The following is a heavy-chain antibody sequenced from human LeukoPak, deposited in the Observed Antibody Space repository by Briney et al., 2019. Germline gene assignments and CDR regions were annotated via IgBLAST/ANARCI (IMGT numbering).Heavy chain of an antibody. J-gene: IGHJ4*02. Sequence: GGSLRLSCAASGFTFSDYAMPWVRQAPGKGLEFVSVIGPIGVYTYYANSVKGRFTISRDNSKSTVSLQMGSLRDEDMAVYYCARSPPGRTNWNYYDYWGRGTLVTVSS. CDR2: IGPIGVYT. CDR1: GFTFSDYA. D-gene: IGHD1-1*01. CDR3: ARSPPGRTNWNYYDY. V-gene: IGHV3-64*01.